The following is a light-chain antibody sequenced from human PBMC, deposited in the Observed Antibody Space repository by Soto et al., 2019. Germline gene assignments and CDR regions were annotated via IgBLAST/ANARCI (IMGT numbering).Light chain of an antibody. J-gene: IGLJ2*01. CDR3: LLYFGAVQV. V-gene: IGLV7-43*01. CDR2: RAS. Sequence: QAVVTQEPSLTVSPGGTVTLTCASSTGPVTSGSYPNWLQQKPGQPPRPLIYRASNRHSCTPARFSGSLLGGKAALTLSGVQPEDEAEYYFLLYFGAVQVFGGGTKVTVL. CDR1: TGPVTSGSY.